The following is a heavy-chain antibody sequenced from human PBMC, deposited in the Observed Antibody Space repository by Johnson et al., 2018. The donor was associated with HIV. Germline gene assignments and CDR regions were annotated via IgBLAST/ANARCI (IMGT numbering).Heavy chain of an antibody. Sequence: QVQLVESGGGVVQPGRSLRLSCAAPGFNFSNYSMHWVRQAPGKGLEWVAVISYDGSKNYNADSVKGRFTISRDNSKNTLYLQMNSLTIEDTAVFYCAKTRMGGILDAFDLWGQGTMVIVS. CDR2: ISYDGSKN. V-gene: IGHV3-30*18. D-gene: IGHD3-10*01. J-gene: IGHJ3*01. CDR1: GFNFSNYS. CDR3: AKTRMGGILDAFDL.